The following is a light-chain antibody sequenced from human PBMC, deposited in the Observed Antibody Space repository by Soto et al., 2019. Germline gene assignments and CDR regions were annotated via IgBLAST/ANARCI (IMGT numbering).Light chain of an antibody. J-gene: IGKJ4*01. CDR3: QQRRNWPPEVT. Sequence: EIILTQSPATLSLSPGERATLSCRASQSVGFYLAWYQQKPGQAPRLLIYDASTRATGIPARFSGSGSGTDFTLTISSLEPEDFAVYYCQQRRNWPPEVTFGGGTKVEIK. V-gene: IGKV3-11*01. CDR1: QSVGFY. CDR2: DAS.